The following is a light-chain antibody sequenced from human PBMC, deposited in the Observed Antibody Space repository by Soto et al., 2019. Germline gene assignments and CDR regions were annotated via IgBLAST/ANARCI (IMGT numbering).Light chain of an antibody. V-gene: IGLV1-44*01. Sequence: QSVLTQPPSAPGTPGQRVTISCSGSSSNIGSNTVNWYQQLPGTAPKLLIYNNNQRPSGVPDRFSGSKSGTSASLAISGLQSEDEADYYCAAWDDSLNGLVFGTGTKLTVL. CDR1: SSNIGSNT. CDR2: NNN. CDR3: AAWDDSLNGLV. J-gene: IGLJ1*01.